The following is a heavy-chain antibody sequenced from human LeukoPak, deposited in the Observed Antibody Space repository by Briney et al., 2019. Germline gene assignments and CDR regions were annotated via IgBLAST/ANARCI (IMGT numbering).Heavy chain of an antibody. V-gene: IGHV1-69*05. Sequence: SVKVSCKASGGTFSSYAISWVRQAPGQGLEWMGGIIPIFGTANYAQKFQGRVTITTDESTSTAYMELSSLRSEDTAVYYCARATVGATHGAYWGQGILVTVSS. CDR1: GGTFSSYA. D-gene: IGHD1-26*01. CDR2: IIPIFGTA. CDR3: ARATVGATHGAY. J-gene: IGHJ4*02.